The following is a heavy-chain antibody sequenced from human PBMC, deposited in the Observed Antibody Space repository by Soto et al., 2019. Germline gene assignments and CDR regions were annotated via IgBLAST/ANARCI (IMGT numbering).Heavy chain of an antibody. D-gene: IGHD5-12*01. CDR1: GGTFSNYA. CDR2: IIPIFGTG. Sequence: QVQLVQSGAEVKKPGSSVKVSCKASGGTFSNYAINWVRQAPGQGLEWMGGIIPIFGTGNYAQKFQGRVPSTADESTSTAYLDLSGLRPEDTAVYYCARPVEMATISRSYLFYWGQGTLVTVSS. V-gene: IGHV1-69*01. J-gene: IGHJ4*02. CDR3: ARPVEMATISRSYLFY.